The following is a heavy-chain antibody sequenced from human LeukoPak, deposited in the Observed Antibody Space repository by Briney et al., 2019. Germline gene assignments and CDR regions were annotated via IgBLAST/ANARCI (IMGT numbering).Heavy chain of an antibody. Sequence: GASVKVSCKASGGTFSSYAISWVRQAPGQGLEWMGGIIPIFGTANYAQKFQGRVTITADESTSTAYMELSSLRSEDTAVYYCARQNGVPAAMPWFDPWGQGTLVTVSS. CDR3: ARQNGVPAAMPWFDP. V-gene: IGHV1-69*13. CDR2: IIPIFGTA. CDR1: GGTFSSYA. J-gene: IGHJ5*02. D-gene: IGHD2-2*01.